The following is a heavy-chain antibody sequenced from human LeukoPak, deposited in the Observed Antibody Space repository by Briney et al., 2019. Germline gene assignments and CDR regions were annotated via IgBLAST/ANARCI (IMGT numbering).Heavy chain of an antibody. V-gene: IGHV3-30*02. J-gene: IGHJ5*02. CDR2: IRSDGSNK. D-gene: IGHD3-10*01. CDR3: AKDLMRDRWFGES. CDR1: GFSFSSYG. Sequence: GGSLRLSCAGSGFSFSSYGMHWVRQAPGKGLEWMAFIRSDGSNKYYADSVKGRFTISRDNSKNTLYLQMNSLRAEDTAVYYCAKDLMRDRWFGESWGQGTLVTVSS.